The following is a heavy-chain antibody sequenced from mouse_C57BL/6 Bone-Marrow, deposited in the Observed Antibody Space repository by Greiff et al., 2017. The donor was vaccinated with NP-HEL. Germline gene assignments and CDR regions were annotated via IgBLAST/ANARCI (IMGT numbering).Heavy chain of an antibody. CDR3: ASGFRTSY. CDR1: GYAFSSSW. CDR2: IYPGDGDT. J-gene: IGHJ2*01. V-gene: IGHV1-82*01. Sequence: VQLQQSGPELVKPGASVKISCKASGYAFSSSWMNWVKQRPGKGLEWIGRIYPGDGDTNYNGKFKGKATLTADKSSSTAYMQLSSLTSEDSAVYFCASGFRTSYWGQGTTLTVSS.